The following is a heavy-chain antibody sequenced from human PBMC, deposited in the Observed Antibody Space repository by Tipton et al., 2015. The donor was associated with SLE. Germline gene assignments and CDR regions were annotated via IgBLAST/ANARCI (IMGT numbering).Heavy chain of an antibody. CDR2: IYYSGST. CDR1: GGSISSHSYY. D-gene: IGHD2-8*01. V-gene: IGHV4-39*07. CDR3: ARMGSIVLKRFDP. Sequence: LRLSCTVSGGSISSHSYYWGWVRQPPGKGLEWIGSIYYSGSTYYSPSLKSRVTISLDTSKNQFSLSLNSVTAADTAVYYCARMGSIVLKRFDPWGQGTLVTVSS. J-gene: IGHJ5*02.